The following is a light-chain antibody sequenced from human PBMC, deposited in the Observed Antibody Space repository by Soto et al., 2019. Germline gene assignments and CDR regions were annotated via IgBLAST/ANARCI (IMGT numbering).Light chain of an antibody. J-gene: IGKJ4*01. CDR2: KAS. Sequence: DIQMTQSPSTLSASVGDRVTITCRASQSVDNWLAWYQQKPGKAPNLLISKASTLESGVPSRFTGSGSGTEFTLTISSLQPDDFASYYCQQYHSYEITFGGGTTVETK. V-gene: IGKV1-5*03. CDR1: QSVDNW. CDR3: QQYHSYEIT.